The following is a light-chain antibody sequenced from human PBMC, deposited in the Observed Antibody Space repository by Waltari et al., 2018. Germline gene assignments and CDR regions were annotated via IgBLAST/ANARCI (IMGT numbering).Light chain of an antibody. CDR2: DAS. CDR3: QQYHTYKM. V-gene: IGKV1-5*01. Sequence: DIQMTQSPSTLSASIGDRVTIPCRASQSINGRLAWYQQKPGKAPKLLICDASSLEYGVPSRFSGSGYGTEFTLTISSLQPDDSATYYCQQYHTYKMFGQGTKVEI. J-gene: IGKJ1*01. CDR1: QSINGR.